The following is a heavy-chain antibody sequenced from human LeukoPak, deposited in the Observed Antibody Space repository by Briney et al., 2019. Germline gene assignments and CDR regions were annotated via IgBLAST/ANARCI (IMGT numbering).Heavy chain of an antibody. CDR1: GHTFTAYY. V-gene: IGHV1-2*02. Sequence: ASVKVSCKASGHTFTAYYIHWVRQAPGQGLEWMGWIHPGTGDTKYTQKFQGRVTVSRDTSISTAYMELSRLRSDDTAVYYCGSYASGYNWLKVWGQGTPVTVSS. D-gene: IGHD3-10*01. J-gene: IGHJ4*02. CDR2: IHPGTGDT. CDR3: GSYASGYNWLKV.